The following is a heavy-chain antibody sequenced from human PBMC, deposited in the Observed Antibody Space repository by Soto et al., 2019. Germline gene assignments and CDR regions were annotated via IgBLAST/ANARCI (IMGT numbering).Heavy chain of an antibody. CDR2: IWYDGSNK. J-gene: IGHJ6*02. D-gene: IGHD4-4*01. V-gene: IGHV3-33*01. Sequence: GGSLRLSCAASGFTFSSYGMHWVRQAPGKGLEWVAVIWYDGSNKYYADSVKGRFTISRDNSKNTLYLQMNSLRAEDTAVYYCARDLSAVTTYYYYYYGMDVWGQGTTVTVSS. CDR3: ARDLSAVTTYYYYYYGMDV. CDR1: GFTFSSYG.